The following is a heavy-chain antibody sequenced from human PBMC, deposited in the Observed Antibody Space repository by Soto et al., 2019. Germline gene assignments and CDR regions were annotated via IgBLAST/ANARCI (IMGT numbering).Heavy chain of an antibody. D-gene: IGHD6-6*01. CDR1: GYTFTSYG. CDR3: ARTRPVAASRKNYYYGLDV. J-gene: IGHJ6*02. CDR2: ISAYNGNT. Sequence: GASVKVSCKASGYTFTSYGISWVRQAPGQGLEWMGWISAYNGNTNYAQKLQGRVTMTTDTSTSTAYMELRSLRSDDTAVYYCARTRPVAASRKNYYYGLDVWGQGTTVTVSS. V-gene: IGHV1-18*01.